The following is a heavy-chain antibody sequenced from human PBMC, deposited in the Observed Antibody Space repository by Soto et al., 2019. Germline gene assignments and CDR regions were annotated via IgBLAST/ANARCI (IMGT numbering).Heavy chain of an antibody. CDR2: ISTYNGDT. CDR1: GYTFTRSG. Sequence: ASVKVSCKASGYTFTRSGISWVLQAPGQGLEWMGWISTYNGDTNYAQTFQGRVTMTTDTSTSTVHMEVRSLRSEDTAVYYCARVLQQVVQYYYYYGMDVWGQGTKVTVSS. V-gene: IGHV1-18*01. D-gene: IGHD6-13*01. J-gene: IGHJ6*02. CDR3: ARVLQQVVQYYYYYGMDV.